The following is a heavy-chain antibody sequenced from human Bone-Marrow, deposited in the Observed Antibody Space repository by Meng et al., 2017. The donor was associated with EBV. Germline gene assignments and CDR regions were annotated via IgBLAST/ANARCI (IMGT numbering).Heavy chain of an antibody. CDR1: EFSLSASGVG. CDR2: IYWDDEK. CDR3: AHSHYYDSSGYYYEQLDY. V-gene: IGHV2-5*02. Sequence: LKASWTVTRKPTPTLTLARPFAEFSLSASGVGLAWITQPPGKALEWLALIYWDDEKRYSPSLKSRLTITKDTSKNQVVLTMTNMDPVDTATYYCAHSHYYDSSGYYYEQLDYWGQGTLVTVSS. J-gene: IGHJ4*02. D-gene: IGHD3-22*01.